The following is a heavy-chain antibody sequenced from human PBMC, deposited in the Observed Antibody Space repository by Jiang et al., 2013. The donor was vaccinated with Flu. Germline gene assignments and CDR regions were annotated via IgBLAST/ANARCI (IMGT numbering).Heavy chain of an antibody. D-gene: IGHD5/OR15-5a*01. J-gene: IGHJ3*02. CDR1: GDSLSSSGVA. Sequence: SQTLSLTCAISGDSLSSSGVAWNWIRQSPSRGLEWLGRTYYRSKWSNDYAVSVESRITINPDTSKNQSSLQLNSVTPEDTAVYYCARGRVSAFDIWGQGTMVTVSS. V-gene: IGHV6-1*01. CDR3: ARGRVSAFDI. CDR2: TYYRSKWSN.